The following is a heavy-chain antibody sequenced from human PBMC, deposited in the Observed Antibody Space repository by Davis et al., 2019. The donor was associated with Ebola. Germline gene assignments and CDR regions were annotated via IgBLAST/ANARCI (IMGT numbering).Heavy chain of an antibody. CDR3: ARRGSYYAPFDY. CDR2: IRSKANSYAT. Sequence: PSETLSLTCAASGFTFSGSAMHWVRQASGKGMEWVGRIRSKANSYATAYAASVKGRFTISRDDSKNTAYLQMNSLKTEDTAVYYCARRGSYYAPFDYWGQGTLVTVSS. J-gene: IGHJ4*02. V-gene: IGHV3-73*01. CDR1: GFTFSGSA. D-gene: IGHD1-26*01.